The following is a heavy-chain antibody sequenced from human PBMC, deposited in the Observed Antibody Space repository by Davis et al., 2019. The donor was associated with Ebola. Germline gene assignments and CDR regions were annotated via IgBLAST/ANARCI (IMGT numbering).Heavy chain of an antibody. CDR3: ARAPAWSAINYYCFDY. D-gene: IGHD3-10*01. V-gene: IGHV1-8*01. CDR2: MNPNSGNT. J-gene: IGHJ4*02. Sequence: ASVKVSCKASGYTFTSYDINWVRQATGQGLEWMGWMNPNSGNTGYAQKFQGRVTMTRDTSTRTVYMELSSLRSEDTAVYYCARAPAWSAINYYCFDYWGQGTLVTVSS. CDR1: GYTFTSYD.